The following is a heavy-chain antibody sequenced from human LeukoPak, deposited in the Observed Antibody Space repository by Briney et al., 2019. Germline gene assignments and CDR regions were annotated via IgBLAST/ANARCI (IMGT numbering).Heavy chain of an antibody. CDR3: ARRSITMVRGVIAAPLDY. CDR2: INPNSGGT. V-gene: IGHV1-2*02. Sequence: ASVKVSCKASGYTFTGYYMHWVRQAPGQGLEWMGWINPNSGGTNYAQKFQGRVTMTRDTSISTAYMELSRLRSDDTAVYYCARRSITMVRGVIAAPLDYWGQGTLVTVSS. D-gene: IGHD3-10*01. J-gene: IGHJ4*02. CDR1: GYTFTGYY.